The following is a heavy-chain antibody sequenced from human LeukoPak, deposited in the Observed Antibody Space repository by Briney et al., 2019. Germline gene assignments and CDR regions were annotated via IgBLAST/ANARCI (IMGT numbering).Heavy chain of an antibody. CDR2: TNPNSGGT. D-gene: IGHD5-12*01. V-gene: IGHV1-2*02. J-gene: IGHJ4*02. CDR1: GYTFTGYY. Sequence: ASVKVSCKASGYTFTGYYMHWVRQAPGQGLEWMGWTNPNSGGTNYAQKFQGRVTMTRDTSISTAYMELSRLRSDDTAVYYCARDGVRTSGYDGPDYWGQGTLVTVSS. CDR3: ARDGVRTSGYDGPDY.